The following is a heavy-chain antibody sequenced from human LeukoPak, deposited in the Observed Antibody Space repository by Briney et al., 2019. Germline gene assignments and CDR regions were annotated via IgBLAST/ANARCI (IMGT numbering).Heavy chain of an antibody. V-gene: IGHV1-18*01. CDR3: ARDPPDNRYCSGGSCSDY. J-gene: IGHJ4*02. Sequence: GASVKVSCKASGYTFTTYGICWVRQAPGQGLEWMGWISAYNGNTKYAQNLQGRVTVTTDTATSTAYMELRSLRSDDTALYYCARDPPDNRYCSGGSCSDYWGPGTLVTVSS. CDR2: ISAYNGNT. CDR1: GYTFTTYG. D-gene: IGHD2-15*01.